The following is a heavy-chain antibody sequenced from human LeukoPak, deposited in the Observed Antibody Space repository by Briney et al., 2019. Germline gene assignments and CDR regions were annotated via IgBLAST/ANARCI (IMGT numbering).Heavy chain of an antibody. Sequence: GGSLRLSCAASGFTFSSYWMSWVRQAPGKGLEWVANIKQDGSEKYYVDSVKGRFTISRDNAKNSLYLQMNSLRAEDTAVYYCARVYYGSGSYSVYPWGQGTLVTVSS. CDR3: ARVYYGSGSYSVYP. J-gene: IGHJ5*02. V-gene: IGHV3-7*01. CDR2: IKQDGSEK. CDR1: GFTFSSYW. D-gene: IGHD3-10*01.